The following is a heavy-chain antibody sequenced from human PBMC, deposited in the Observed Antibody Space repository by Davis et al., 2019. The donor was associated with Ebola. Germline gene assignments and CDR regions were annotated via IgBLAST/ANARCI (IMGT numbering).Heavy chain of an antibody. CDR1: GFAFSGYW. D-gene: IGHD2/OR15-2a*01. CDR3: GRQNSYAIDV. V-gene: IGHV3-74*01. CDR2: ISNDGRST. J-gene: IGHJ6*02. Sequence: GSLRLSCAASGFAFSGYWMHWVRQSPGKGLVWVSRISNDGRSTYYADSMKGRFTISRDNAKNTMSLQMNSLRAEDTAVYYCGRQNSYAIDVWGQGTTVTVSS.